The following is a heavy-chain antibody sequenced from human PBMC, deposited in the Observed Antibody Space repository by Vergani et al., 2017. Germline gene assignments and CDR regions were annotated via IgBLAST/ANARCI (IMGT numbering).Heavy chain of an antibody. D-gene: IGHD6-6*01. CDR3: ARRDSSSPALDY. CDR1: GFTFSTYD. CDR2: IGNAGDT. J-gene: IGHJ4*02. V-gene: IGHV3-13*01. Sequence: EVQLVESGGGLVQPGGSLRLSCAASGFTFSTYDMHWVRQATGKGLEWVSAIGNAGDTYYPGSVKGRFTISRENAKNSLYLQMNGLRAGDTAVYYCARRDSSSPALDYWGQGTLVTVSS.